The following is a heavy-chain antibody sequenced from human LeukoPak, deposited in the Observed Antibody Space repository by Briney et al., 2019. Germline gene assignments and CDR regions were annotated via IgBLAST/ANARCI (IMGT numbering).Heavy chain of an antibody. CDR1: GYTFTSYD. Sequence: ASVKVSCKASGYTFTSYDINGVRQATGQGLEGMGWMNPNSGNTGYAQKFQGRVTMTRNTSISAAYMELSSLRSEDTAVYYCARGRQELEPAGYYYYYGMDVWGQGTTVTVSS. D-gene: IGHD6-13*01. V-gene: IGHV1-8*01. CDR3: ARGRQELEPAGYYYYYGMDV. CDR2: MNPNSGNT. J-gene: IGHJ6*02.